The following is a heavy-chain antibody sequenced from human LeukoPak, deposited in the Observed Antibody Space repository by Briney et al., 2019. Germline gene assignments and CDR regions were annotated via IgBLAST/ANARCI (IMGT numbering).Heavy chain of an antibody. CDR2: IYPGDSDT. Sequence: GESLKISCKGSGYSFTSYWIGWVRQMPGKGLEWMGIIYPGDSDTRYSPSFQGQVTISADKSISTACLQWSSLKASDTAMYYCARLLGYCSSTSCQPDAFDIWGQGTMVTVSS. CDR3: ARLLGYCSSTSCQPDAFDI. V-gene: IGHV5-51*01. J-gene: IGHJ3*02. CDR1: GYSFTSYW. D-gene: IGHD2-2*01.